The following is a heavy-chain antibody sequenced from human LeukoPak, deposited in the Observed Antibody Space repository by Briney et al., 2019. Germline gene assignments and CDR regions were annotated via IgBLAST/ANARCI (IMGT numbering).Heavy chain of an antibody. CDR3: ARDPHPDPKSVVVVTANFDY. V-gene: IGHV3-48*03. CDR1: GFTFSISE. D-gene: IGHD2-21*02. CDR2: ISTSGSTI. Sequence: GGSLRLSCATSGFTFSISEMNWVRQAPGQGLEWVSYISTSGSTIYYADSVKGRFTISRDNAKNSLYLQMNSLRAEDTAVYYCARDPHPDPKSVVVVTANFDYWGQGSLVTVSS. J-gene: IGHJ4*02.